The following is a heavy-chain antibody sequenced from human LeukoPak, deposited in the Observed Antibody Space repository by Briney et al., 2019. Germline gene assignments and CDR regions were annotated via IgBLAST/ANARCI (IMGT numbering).Heavy chain of an antibody. CDR1: GYTFTSYD. D-gene: IGHD3-3*01. Sequence: GASVKVSCKASGYTFTSYDINWVRQATGQGLEWMGWMNPNSGNSGYAQKFQGRVTMTRNTSISTAYMELSSLRSEDTAVYYCARAPTHYDFWSGYYLAYYYYGMDVWGQGITVTVSS. V-gene: IGHV1-8*01. CDR2: MNPNSGNS. J-gene: IGHJ6*02. CDR3: ARAPTHYDFWSGYYLAYYYYGMDV.